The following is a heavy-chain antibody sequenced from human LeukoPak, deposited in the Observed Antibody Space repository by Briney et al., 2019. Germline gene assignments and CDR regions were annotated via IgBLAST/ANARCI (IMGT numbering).Heavy chain of an antibody. Sequence: ASVKVSCKASGYVFTSYYMHWVRHAPGQGLEWMGIINPGGGSTSYAQKFQDRVTMTRDTSTSTVYMELSSLRSDDTAVYYCAKDLRWDHPGFDPWGQGTLVIVSS. J-gene: IGHJ5*02. CDR1: GYVFTSYY. CDR3: AKDLRWDHPGFDP. V-gene: IGHV1-46*01. D-gene: IGHD4-23*01. CDR2: INPGGGST.